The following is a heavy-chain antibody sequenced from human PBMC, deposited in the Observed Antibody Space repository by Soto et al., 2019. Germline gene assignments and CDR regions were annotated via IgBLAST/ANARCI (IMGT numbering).Heavy chain of an antibody. Sequence: GSPVKVSRKASWGTFNSYAISWVGQAPGQGLEWMGGIIPIFGTANYAQKFQGRVTITADKSTSTAYMELSSLRSEDTAVYYCARQHLSIAAARQTPIDYWGQGTLVTVSS. CDR3: ARQHLSIAAARQTPIDY. V-gene: IGHV1-69*06. CDR2: IIPIFGTA. J-gene: IGHJ4*02. D-gene: IGHD6-13*01. CDR1: WGTFNSYA.